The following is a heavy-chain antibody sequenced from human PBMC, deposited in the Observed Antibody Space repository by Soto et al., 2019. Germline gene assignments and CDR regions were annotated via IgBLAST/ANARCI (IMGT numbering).Heavy chain of an antibody. J-gene: IGHJ6*02. V-gene: IGHV4-59*01. CDR1: GGTISRYY. CDR2: MYNTGST. D-gene: IGHD2-21*02. CDR3: ARDLWGYCGTDCYPLDV. Sequence: QVQLQESGPGLVKPSETLSLTCTVSGGTISRYYWSWIRQPPGKGLEWIGYMYNTGSTVYNPSFIPRLTISXXTXKXXFSLKLNSVTAADTAVYYCARDLWGYCGTDCYPLDVWGQGTTVTVSS.